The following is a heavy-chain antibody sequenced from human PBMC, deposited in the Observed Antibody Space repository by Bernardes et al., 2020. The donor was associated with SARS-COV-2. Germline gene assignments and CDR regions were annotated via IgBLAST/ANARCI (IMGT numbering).Heavy chain of an antibody. Sequence: SETLSLTCAVYGGSFSAYYWTWIRQSPGKGLEWIGAINQSGGVNYNPSLKSRLAISVDTSKNQFSLRLTSVTAADTAVYYCARGNPAVLTHFMLLFANWYFDLGGRGTLVTVSS. J-gene: IGHJ2*01. D-gene: IGHD2-21*01. CDR3: ARGNPAVLTHFMLLFANWYFDL. CDR1: GGSFSAYY. CDR2: INQSGGV. V-gene: IGHV4-34*01.